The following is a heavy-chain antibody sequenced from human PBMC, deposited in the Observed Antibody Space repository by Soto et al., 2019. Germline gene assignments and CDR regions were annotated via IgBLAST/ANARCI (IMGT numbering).Heavy chain of an antibody. CDR3: ARRGKAAARRFDC. J-gene: IGHJ4*02. D-gene: IGHD6-13*01. CDR2: IYYSGSA. Sequence: QLQLQESGPGLVKPSETLSLTCTVSGGSISSSGYYWGWIRQPPGKGLEWIGSIYYSGSAYYNPSLKSRVTISVDTSKNQFSLKLTSVTAADTAVYYWARRGKAAARRFDCWGQGTLVTVSS. CDR1: GGSISSSGYY. V-gene: IGHV4-39*01.